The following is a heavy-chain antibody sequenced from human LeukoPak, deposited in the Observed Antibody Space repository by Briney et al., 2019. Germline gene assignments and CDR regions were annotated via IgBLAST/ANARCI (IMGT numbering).Heavy chain of an antibody. CDR1: GYTFTKEA. CDR2: VYPKNGGT. CDR3: AKFAGQGATILD. Sequence: GASVKVSCKAFGYTFTKEAISWVRQAPGQGLEWMGYVYPKNGGTKYARKFQDRVTMTRDTPISTAYMELRNLRPDDTAVYYCAKFAGQGATILDWGQGTLVTVSS. J-gene: IGHJ1*01. D-gene: IGHD5-24*01. V-gene: IGHV1-2*02.